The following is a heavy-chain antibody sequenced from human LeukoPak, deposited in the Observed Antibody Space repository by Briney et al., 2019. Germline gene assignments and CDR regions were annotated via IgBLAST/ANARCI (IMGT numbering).Heavy chain of an antibody. CDR3: ARILQNNWFEP. CDR2: IFSNYEK. V-gene: IGHV2-26*01. D-gene: IGHD4-11*01. J-gene: IGHJ5*02. CDR1: GFSLSTTRMS. Sequence: SGPTLVKPTETLTLTCTVSGFSLSTTRMSVSWIRQPPGKALEWLAHIFSNYEKSYSTSLKSRLTISKDTSKSQVVLTMTDMDPVDTATYYCARILQNNWFEPWGQGTLVTVSS.